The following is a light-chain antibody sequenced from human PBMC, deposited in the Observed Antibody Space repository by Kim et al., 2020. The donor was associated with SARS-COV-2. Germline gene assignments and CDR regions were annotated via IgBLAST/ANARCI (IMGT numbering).Light chain of an antibody. CDR3: QQYGSSPYT. CDR2: EAF. J-gene: IGKJ2*01. CDR1: QSVRSSL. V-gene: IGKV3-20*01. Sequence: LSPGERATLSCSASQSVRSSLLAWYQQKPDQAPRLLIYEAFKRVAGIPDRFSGSGSGTDFTLTISRPEPEDFAMYYCQQYGSSPYTFGQGTKLEI.